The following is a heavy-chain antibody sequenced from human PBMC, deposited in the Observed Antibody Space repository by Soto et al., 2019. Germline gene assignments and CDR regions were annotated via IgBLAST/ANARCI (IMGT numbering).Heavy chain of an antibody. D-gene: IGHD3-3*01. Sequence: SETLSLTCAVYGGSFSGYYWSWIRHPPGKGLEWIGEINHSGSTNYNPSLKSRVTISVDTSKNQFSLKLSSVTAADTAVYYCARGVYYDFWSGYLYPYFDYWGQGTLVTVSS. J-gene: IGHJ4*02. CDR3: ARGVYYDFWSGYLYPYFDY. V-gene: IGHV4-34*01. CDR2: INHSGST. CDR1: GGSFSGYY.